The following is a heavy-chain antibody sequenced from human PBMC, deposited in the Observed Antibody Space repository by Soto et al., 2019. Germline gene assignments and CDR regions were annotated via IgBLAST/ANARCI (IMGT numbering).Heavy chain of an antibody. CDR3: AHSRITMVRGVGYYYYGMDV. CDR1: GFSLSTSGVG. Sequence: VSGPTLVNPTQTLTLTCTFSGFSLSTSGVGVGWIRQPPGKALEWLALIYWNDDKRYSPSLKSRLTITKDTSKNQVVLTMTNMDPVDTATYYCAHSRITMVRGVGYYYYGMDVWGQGTTVTVSS. J-gene: IGHJ6*02. CDR2: IYWNDDK. D-gene: IGHD3-10*01. V-gene: IGHV2-5*01.